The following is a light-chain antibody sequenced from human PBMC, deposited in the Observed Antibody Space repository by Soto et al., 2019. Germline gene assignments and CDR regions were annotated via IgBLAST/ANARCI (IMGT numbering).Light chain of an antibody. J-gene: IGKJ1*01. CDR3: QQYNNWPQT. CDR1: QSVSSN. V-gene: IGKV3-15*01. CDR2: GAS. Sequence: EIVMTQSPATLSVSPGERATLSCRASQSVSSNLAWYQQKPGQAPRLPIYGASTRATGIPARFSGSGSGTEFTLTISSLQSEDFAVYYGQQYNNWPQTFGQGTKVEIK.